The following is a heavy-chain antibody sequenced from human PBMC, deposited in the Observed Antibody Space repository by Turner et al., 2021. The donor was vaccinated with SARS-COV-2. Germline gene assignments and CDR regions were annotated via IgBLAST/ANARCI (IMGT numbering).Heavy chain of an antibody. CDR1: GGSISSSSYY. V-gene: IGHV4-39*02. D-gene: IGHD3-22*01. CDR3: ASEAVVYFDTSGYYWDY. Sequence: QLQLQESGPGLVKPSETLSLPCTVSGGSISSSSYYWGWIRQPPGKGLEWIGNIYYSGSTYYNPSLKSRVTISVDTSKNHFSLKLSSVTAADTAVYYCASEAVVYFDTSGYYWDYWGQGTLVTVSS. CDR2: IYYSGST. J-gene: IGHJ4*02.